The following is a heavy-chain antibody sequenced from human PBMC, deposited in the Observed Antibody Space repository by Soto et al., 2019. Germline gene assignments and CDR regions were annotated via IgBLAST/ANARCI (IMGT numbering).Heavy chain of an antibody. V-gene: IGHV3-48*02. CDR3: ARDEVVPTYGSDAFDI. Sequence: EVQLVESGGGLVQPGGSLRLSCAASGFTFSSYSMNWVRQAPGKGLAWVSYISSSSSTIYYADSGKGRFTISRYNAKNSLYLQMNSLRDEDTAVYYCARDEVVPTYGSDAFDIWGQGTMVTVSS. D-gene: IGHD2-15*01. J-gene: IGHJ3*02. CDR2: ISSSSSTI. CDR1: GFTFSSYS.